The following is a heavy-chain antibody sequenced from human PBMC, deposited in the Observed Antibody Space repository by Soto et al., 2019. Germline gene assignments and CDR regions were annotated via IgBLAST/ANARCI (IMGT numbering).Heavy chain of an antibody. CDR3: ARDSLYYDSSGYPGYPGAFDI. J-gene: IGHJ3*02. CDR1: GYTFTSYA. D-gene: IGHD3-22*01. V-gene: IGHV1-3*01. Sequence: GASVKVSCKASGYTFTSYAMHWVRQAPGQRLEWMGWINAGNGNTKYSQKFQGRVTITRDTSASTAYMELSSLRSEDTAVYYCARDSLYYDSSGYPGYPGAFDIWGQGTMVTVSS. CDR2: INAGNGNT.